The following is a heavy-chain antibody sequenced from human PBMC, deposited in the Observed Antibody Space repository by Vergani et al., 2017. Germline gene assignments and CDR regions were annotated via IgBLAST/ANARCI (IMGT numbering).Heavy chain of an antibody. CDR2: VSHSGDT. J-gene: IGHJ5*02. D-gene: IGHD3-22*01. CDR3: ARRSSSYYFDI. Sequence: QLQLQESGPGLVKPSETLSLTCTVSGDSISSGNNWGWIRQPPGKGLEWISSVSHSGDTYFNPSLKGRVSISMDTSKNDFFMTLSSVTAADTAMYYCARRSSSYYFDIWGQGVLITVSS. V-gene: IGHV4-38-2*02. CDR1: GDSISSGNN.